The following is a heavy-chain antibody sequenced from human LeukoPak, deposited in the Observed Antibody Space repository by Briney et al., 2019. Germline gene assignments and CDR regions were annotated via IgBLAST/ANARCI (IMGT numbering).Heavy chain of an antibody. V-gene: IGHV5-51*01. J-gene: IGHJ4*02. D-gene: IGHD2-21*01. Sequence: GESLKISCKGSGYSFTTYWIGWVRQMPGKGLEWMGIIYPDDSDTRYSPSLQGQVTISADKSISTAYLQWSSLKASDTAMYYCARLLRFSAGGYYFDYWGQGTLVTVSS. CDR3: ARLLRFSAGGYYFDY. CDR1: GYSFTTYW. CDR2: IYPDDSDT.